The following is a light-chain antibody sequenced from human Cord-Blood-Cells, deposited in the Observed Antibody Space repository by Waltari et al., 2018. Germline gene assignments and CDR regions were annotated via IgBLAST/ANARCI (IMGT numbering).Light chain of an antibody. CDR3: NSRDSSGNHEV. Sequence: SSELTQDPAVSVALGQTVRITCQGDSLRSYYASWYQQKPGQAPVLGIYGKNNRPPGIPVRFSGSSSGNTASLTITGAQAEDEAGYYCNSRDSSGNHEVFGGGTKLTVL. J-gene: IGLJ3*02. V-gene: IGLV3-19*01. CDR1: SLRSYY. CDR2: GKN.